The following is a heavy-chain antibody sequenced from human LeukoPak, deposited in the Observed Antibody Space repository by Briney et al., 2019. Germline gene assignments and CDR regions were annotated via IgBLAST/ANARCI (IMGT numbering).Heavy chain of an antibody. CDR1: GFTVSSNY. CDR2: IYSGGST. V-gene: IGHV3-66*01. D-gene: IGHD5-18*01. CDR3: ARVGGYSYGLDY. J-gene: IGHJ4*02. Sequence: GGSLRLSCAASGFTVSSNYMSWVRQAPGKGLEWVSVIYSGGSTYYADSVKGRFTISRDNSKDTLYLQMNSLRAEDTAVYYCARVGGYSYGLDYWGQGTLVTVSS.